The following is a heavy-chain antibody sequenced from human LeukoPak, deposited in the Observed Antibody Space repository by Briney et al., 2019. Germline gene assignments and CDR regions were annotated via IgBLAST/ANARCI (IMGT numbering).Heavy chain of an antibody. D-gene: IGHD4-11*01. CDR1: GGSISSSSYY. J-gene: IGHJ4*02. CDR3: ARRGTVTTERFDY. CDR2: IYYSGST. V-gene: IGHV4-39*01. Sequence: SETLSLTCTVSGGSISSSSYYWGWIRQPPGEGLEWIGSIYYSGSTYYNPSLKSRVTISVDTSKDQFSLKLGSVTAADTAVYYCARRGTVTTERFDYWGQGTLVTVSS.